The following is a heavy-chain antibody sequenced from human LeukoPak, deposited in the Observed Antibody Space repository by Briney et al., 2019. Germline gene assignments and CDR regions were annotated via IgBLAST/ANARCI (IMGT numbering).Heavy chain of an antibody. J-gene: IGHJ4*02. CDR3: ARAKSYGSGSYPGAY. V-gene: IGHV1-18*01. CDR1: GYTFTSYG. Sequence: ASVKVSCKASGYTFTSYGISWVRQAPGQGLEWMGWISAYNGNTNYAQKLQGRVTMTTDTSTSTAYVELRSLRSDDTAVYYCARAKSYGSGSYPGAYWGQGTLVTVSS. D-gene: IGHD3-10*01. CDR2: ISAYNGNT.